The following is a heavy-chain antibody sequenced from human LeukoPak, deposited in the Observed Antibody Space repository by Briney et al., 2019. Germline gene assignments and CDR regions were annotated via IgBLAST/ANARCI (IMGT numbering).Heavy chain of an antibody. Sequence: SQTLSLTCAISGDSVSSNIAAWNWIRQSPSRGLEWLGRTYYRSKWSNDYAVSVKSRISISPDTSKNQFSLQLNSVTPEDTAVYYCARGQSSSSDFRFDYWGQGTLVTVSS. CDR2: TYYRSKWSN. J-gene: IGHJ4*02. V-gene: IGHV6-1*01. CDR3: ARGQSSSSDFRFDY. D-gene: IGHD6-6*01. CDR1: GDSVSSNIAA.